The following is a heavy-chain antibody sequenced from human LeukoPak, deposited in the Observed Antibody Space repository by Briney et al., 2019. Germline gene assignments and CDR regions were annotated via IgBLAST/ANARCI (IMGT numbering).Heavy chain of an antibody. Sequence: ASVKVSCKASGYTFTGYYMHWVRQAPGQGLEWMGWINPNSGGTNYAQKFQGRVTMTRDTSISTAYMELSRLRSDDTAVCYCARAEEDIVLMVYAMGYWGQGTLVTVSS. D-gene: IGHD2-8*01. CDR2: INPNSGGT. J-gene: IGHJ4*02. CDR1: GYTFTGYY. V-gene: IGHV1-2*02. CDR3: ARAEEDIVLMVYAMGY.